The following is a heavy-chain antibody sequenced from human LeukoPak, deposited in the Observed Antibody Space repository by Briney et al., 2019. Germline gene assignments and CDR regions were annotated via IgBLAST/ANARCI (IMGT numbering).Heavy chain of an antibody. CDR2: NNSDGSST. V-gene: IGHV3-74*01. Sequence: PGGSLRLSCAASEFTLRSYSMHWVRHAPGKGLVWVSRNNSDGSSTRYAVSVKGRFNISRDNAKNTLYLQMNSLSAEDTAVYYCARALLWFGELPPDCWGQGTLVTVSS. J-gene: IGHJ4*02. D-gene: IGHD3-10*01. CDR3: ARALLWFGELPPDC. CDR1: EFTLRSYS.